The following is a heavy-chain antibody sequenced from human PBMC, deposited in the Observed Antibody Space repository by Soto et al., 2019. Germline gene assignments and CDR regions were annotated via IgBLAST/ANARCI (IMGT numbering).Heavy chain of an antibody. CDR3: ASGGAGSGPFTWELPDH. CDR1: GNTFSYRY. Sequence: QMQLVQSGAEVKKTGSSVTVSCKALGNTFSYRYLHWVRQAPGQALEWMGWITPFSGDVHYAQKFQGRGTLTRDRSINTAYMRMSSLRSEDTAIYFCASGGAGSGPFTWELPDHWGQGTLVTVSS. D-gene: IGHD1-26*01. J-gene: IGHJ4*02. V-gene: IGHV1-45*02. CDR2: ITPFSGDV.